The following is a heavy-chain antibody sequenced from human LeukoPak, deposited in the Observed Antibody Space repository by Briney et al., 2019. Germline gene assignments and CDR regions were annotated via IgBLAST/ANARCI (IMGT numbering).Heavy chain of an antibody. J-gene: IGHJ4*02. V-gene: IGHV3-7*01. CDR3: ATDKIVGASKFDY. CDR2: IKQDESEK. Sequence: PGGSLRLSCAVSGFTFSNYWMSWVRQAPGKGLEWAAHIKQDESEKYYVDSVKGRFTISRDNAKNSLYLQMNSLRAEDTAIYYCATDKIVGASKFDYWGLGTLVTVSS. CDR1: GFTFSNYW. D-gene: IGHD1-26*01.